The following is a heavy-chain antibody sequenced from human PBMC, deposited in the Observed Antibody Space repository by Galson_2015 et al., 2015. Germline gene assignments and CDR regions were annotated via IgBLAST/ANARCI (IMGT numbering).Heavy chain of an antibody. J-gene: IGHJ3*02. D-gene: IGHD6-19*01. Sequence: SVKVSCKASGYTFTGYYMHWVRQAPGQGLEWMGWINPNSGGTNYAQKFQGWVTMTRDTSISTAYMELSRLRSDDTAVYYCARDPGSGWYAFEIWGQGTMVTVSS. V-gene: IGHV1-2*04. CDR2: INPNSGGT. CDR3: ARDPGSGWYAFEI. CDR1: GYTFTGYY.